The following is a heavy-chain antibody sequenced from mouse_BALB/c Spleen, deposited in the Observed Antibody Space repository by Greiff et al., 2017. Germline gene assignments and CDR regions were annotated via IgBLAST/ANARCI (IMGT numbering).Heavy chain of an antibody. V-gene: IGHV5-6-5*01. Sequence: EVKVVESGGGLVKPGGSLKLSCAASGFTFSSYAMSWVRQTPEKRLEWVASISSGGSTYYPDSVKGRFTISRDNARNILYLQMSSLRSEDTAMYYCARGRYDDAMDYWGQGTSVTVSS. CDR2: ISSGGST. CDR3: ARGRYDDAMDY. D-gene: IGHD2-14*01. J-gene: IGHJ4*01. CDR1: GFTFSSYA.